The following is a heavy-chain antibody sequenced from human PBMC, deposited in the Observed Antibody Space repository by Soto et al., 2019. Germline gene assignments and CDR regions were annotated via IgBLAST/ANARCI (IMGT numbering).Heavy chain of an antibody. D-gene: IGHD6-13*01. V-gene: IGHV3-21*01. CDR3: TTDASRDSSARGWFDP. J-gene: IGHJ5*02. Sequence: PWGSLRLSCAASGFTFRSSTMNWALQAPGKGLEWVSTISSNSAYIYYTDALRGRVTISRDNAKNSLHLQMNSLRAEDTAVYYCTTDASRDSSARGWFDPWGPGTLVTVSS. CDR1: GFTFRSST. CDR2: ISSNSAYI.